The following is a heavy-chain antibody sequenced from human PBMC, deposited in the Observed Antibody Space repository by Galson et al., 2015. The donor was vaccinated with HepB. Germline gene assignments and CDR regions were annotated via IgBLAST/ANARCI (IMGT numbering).Heavy chain of an antibody. V-gene: IGHV3-23*01. J-gene: IGHJ4*02. Sequence: SLRLSCAASGFTFSSYAMSWVRQAPGKGLEWVSAISGSGGSTYYADSVKGRFTISRDNSKNTLYLQMNSLRAEDTAVYYCAKPRGGAAAGKESRDYWGQGTLVTVSS. CDR2: ISGSGGST. D-gene: IGHD6-13*01. CDR3: AKPRGGAAAGKESRDY. CDR1: GFTFSSYA.